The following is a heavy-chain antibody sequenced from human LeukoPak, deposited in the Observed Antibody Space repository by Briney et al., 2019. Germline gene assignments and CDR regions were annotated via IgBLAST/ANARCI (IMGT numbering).Heavy chain of an antibody. V-gene: IGHV4-59*01. CDR3: ARDLTFYCSSTSCYRNGMDA. D-gene: IGHD2-2*02. Sequence: SETLSLTCTVSGGSISSYYWSWIRQPPGKGLEWIGYIYYSGSTNYNPSLKSRVTISVDTSKNQFSLKLSSVTAADTAVYYCARDLTFYCSSTSCYRNGMDAWGQGTTVTVSS. J-gene: IGHJ6*02. CDR1: GGSISSYY. CDR2: IYYSGST.